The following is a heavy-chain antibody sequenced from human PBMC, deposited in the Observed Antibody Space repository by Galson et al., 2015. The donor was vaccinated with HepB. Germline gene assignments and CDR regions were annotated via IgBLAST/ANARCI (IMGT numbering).Heavy chain of an antibody. D-gene: IGHD3-9*01. J-gene: IGHJ6*02. Sequence: SLRLSCAASRFTFSSYGMHWVRQAPGKGLEWVAVISYDGSNKYYADSVKGRFTISRDNSKNTLYLQMNSLRAEDTAVYYCAKVRDITPYYYYGMDVWGQGTTVTVSS. CDR2: ISYDGSNK. CDR1: RFTFSSYG. CDR3: AKVRDITPYYYYGMDV. V-gene: IGHV3-30*18.